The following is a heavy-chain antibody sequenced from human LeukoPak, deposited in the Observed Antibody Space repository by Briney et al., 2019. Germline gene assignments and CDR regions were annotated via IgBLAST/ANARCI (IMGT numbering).Heavy chain of an antibody. Sequence: PGWSLRLSCAASGFTFSSYGMHWVRQAPGKGLEWVAVIWYDGSNKNYADSVKGRFTISRDNSKNTLYLQMNSLRAEDTAVYYCARRSSGWYRGVELDYWGQGTLVTVSS. CDR1: GFTFSSYG. CDR3: ARRSSGWYRGVELDY. J-gene: IGHJ4*02. D-gene: IGHD6-19*01. V-gene: IGHV3-33*01. CDR2: IWYDGSNK.